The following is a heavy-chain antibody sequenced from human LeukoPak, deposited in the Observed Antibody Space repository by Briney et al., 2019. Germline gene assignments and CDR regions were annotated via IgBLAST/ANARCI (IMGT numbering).Heavy chain of an antibody. V-gene: IGHV3-30*02. CDR2: IRYDGSNK. CDR1: GFTFSSYG. D-gene: IGHD2-2*02. CDR3: AKDTPVPAAIGLPDY. J-gene: IGHJ4*02. Sequence: GGSLRLSCAASGFTFSSYGMHWVRQAPGKGLEWVAFIRYDGSNKYYADSVKGRFTISRDNSKNTLYLQMNSLRAEDTAVYYCAKDTPVPAAIGLPDYWGQGTLVTVSS.